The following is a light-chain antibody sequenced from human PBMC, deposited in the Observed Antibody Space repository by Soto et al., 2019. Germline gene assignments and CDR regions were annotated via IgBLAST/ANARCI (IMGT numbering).Light chain of an antibody. J-gene: IGKJ1*01. CDR2: GAS. CDR1: QSVGSN. V-gene: IGKV3-15*01. CDR3: QQFDNWPRT. Sequence: EIVMTQSPATLSVSPGERVTLSCRASQSVGSNLAWYQQKPGQAPSLLIYGASTRATGIPARFTGSGSGTEFTLTISSLQSEDFAIYYCQQFDNWPRTFGQGTKVEIK.